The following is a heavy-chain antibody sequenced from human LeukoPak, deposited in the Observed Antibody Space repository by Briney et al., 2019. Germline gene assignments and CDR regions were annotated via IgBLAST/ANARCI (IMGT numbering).Heavy chain of an antibody. V-gene: IGHV1-46*01. Sequence: ASVKVSCKASGYTFTNYWIQWVRQAPGQGLEWVALINPNDGSTTYAHKFQGRVTMTRDTSTSTVYMDLSSLTSEDTAVYYCAKQLGYCSDGSCYFPYWGQGTLVTVSS. CDR1: GYTFTNYW. J-gene: IGHJ4*02. CDR2: INPNDGST. D-gene: IGHD2-15*01. CDR3: AKQLGYCSDGSCYFPY.